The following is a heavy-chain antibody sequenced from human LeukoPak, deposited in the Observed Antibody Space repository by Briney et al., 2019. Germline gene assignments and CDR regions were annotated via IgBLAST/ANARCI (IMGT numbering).Heavy chain of an antibody. CDR3: TRENTTRTAAAGKTSYYYYYGMDV. Sequence: GGSLRLSCAASGFTVSNNYMTWVRQAPGKGLEWVSVIYSGGSTFCADSVKGRFTISRDNSRNTLYLQMNSLKTEDTAVYYCTRENTTRTAAAGKTSYYYYYGMDVWGQGTTVTVSS. D-gene: IGHD6-13*01. CDR2: IYSGGST. V-gene: IGHV3-53*01. J-gene: IGHJ6*02. CDR1: GFTVSNNY.